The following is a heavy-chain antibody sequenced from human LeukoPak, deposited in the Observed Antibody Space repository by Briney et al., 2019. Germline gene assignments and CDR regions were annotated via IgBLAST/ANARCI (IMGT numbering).Heavy chain of an antibody. J-gene: IGHJ4*02. CDR3: ARDYPADH. CDR2: ISSDGSDK. CDR1: GFTFSRFP. V-gene: IGHV3-30-3*01. Sequence: GRSLRLSCAASGFTFSRFPMHWVRQAPGKGLEWVALISSDGSDKKYADSVKGRFTMSRDNSMNTPYLQMHSLRVEDTAVYYCARDYPADHWGQGTLVTVSS.